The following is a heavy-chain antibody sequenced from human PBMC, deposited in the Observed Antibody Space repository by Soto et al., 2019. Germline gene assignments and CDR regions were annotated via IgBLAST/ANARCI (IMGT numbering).Heavy chain of an antibody. J-gene: IGHJ3*02. CDR1: GGSIPSGDYY. V-gene: IGHV4-30-4*01. CDR3: GRGVNYDSEGVDAFDI. Sequence: QVRLQQSGPGLVKPSQTLSLTCTVSGGSIPSGDYYWSWIRQSPGKGLEWIVNFSYSGTTNYNPSLKSRVNIGADTYYHQFSLILSSLTAADTAVYYCGRGVNYDSEGVDAFDIWGQGTMVTVSS. CDR2: FSYSGTT. D-gene: IGHD3-22*01.